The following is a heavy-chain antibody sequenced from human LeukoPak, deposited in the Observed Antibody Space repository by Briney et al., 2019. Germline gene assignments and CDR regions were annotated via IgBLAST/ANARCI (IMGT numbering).Heavy chain of an antibody. CDR3: ARDGDYGSGSYYRAFDY. V-gene: IGHV4-31*03. CDR2: IYYSGST. Sequence: PSETLSLTCTVSGGSISSGGYYWSWIRQHPGKGLEWIGYIYYSGSTYYNPSLKSRVTISVDTSKNQFSLKLSSVTAADTAVYYCARDGDYGSGSYYRAFDYWGQGTLVTVSS. J-gene: IGHJ4*02. D-gene: IGHD3-10*01. CDR1: GGSISSGGYY.